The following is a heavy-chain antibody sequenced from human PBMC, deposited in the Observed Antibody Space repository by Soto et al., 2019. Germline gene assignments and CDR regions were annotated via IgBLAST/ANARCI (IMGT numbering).Heavy chain of an antibody. CDR3: ARDPLYNWNDVIFDY. Sequence: QVQLVESGGGVVQPGRSLRLSCAASGFTFSSYGMHWVRQAPGKGLEWVAVIWYDGSNKYYADSVKGRFTISRDNSKNTLYLQMNSLRAEDTAVYYCARDPLYNWNDVIFDYWGQGTLVTVSS. CDR2: IWYDGSNK. CDR1: GFTFSSYG. D-gene: IGHD1-20*01. J-gene: IGHJ4*02. V-gene: IGHV3-33*01.